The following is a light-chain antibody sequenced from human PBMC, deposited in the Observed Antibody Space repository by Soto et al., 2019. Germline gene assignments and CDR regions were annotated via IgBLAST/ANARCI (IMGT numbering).Light chain of an antibody. J-gene: IGKJ2*01. CDR1: QSVSSSY. CDR2: GAS. Sequence: EIVLTQSPGTLSLSPGERATLSCRASQSVSSSYLAWYQQKPGQAPRLLIYGASGRATGIPDRFSSSGSGTDFTLTISRLEPEDFAVYYCQQYPGYTFGQGTKLEIK. V-gene: IGKV3-20*01. CDR3: QQYPGYT.